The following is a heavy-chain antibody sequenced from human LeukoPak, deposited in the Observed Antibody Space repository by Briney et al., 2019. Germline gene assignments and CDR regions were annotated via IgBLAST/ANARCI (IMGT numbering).Heavy chain of an antibody. V-gene: IGHV3-30*04. CDR1: GFNFSSYA. Sequence: GGSLRLSCAASGFNFSSYAMHWVRQAPGKGLEWVAVIWYDGSNIWYADSEKGRFTISRDNSKNTLYLQMNSLRAEDTALYYCARARNDYDSNGFSLLEYWGQGTLVTVSS. J-gene: IGHJ4*02. D-gene: IGHD3-22*01. CDR3: ARARNDYDSNGFSLLEY. CDR2: IWYDGSNI.